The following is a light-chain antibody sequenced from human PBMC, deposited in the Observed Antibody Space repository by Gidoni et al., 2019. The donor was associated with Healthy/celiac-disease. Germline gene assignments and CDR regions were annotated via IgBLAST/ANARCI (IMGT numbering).Light chain of an antibody. CDR2: DAS. Sequence: DIQMTQSPSSLSASVGDRVTITCQASQDISNYLNWYQQKPGKAPKLLIYDASNLETGVPSRFSGSGSGTDFTFTISSLQPEDIATYYCQQYDNRPPGGFTFXPXTKVDIK. CDR1: QDISNY. V-gene: IGKV1-33*01. J-gene: IGKJ3*01. CDR3: QQYDNRPPGGFT.